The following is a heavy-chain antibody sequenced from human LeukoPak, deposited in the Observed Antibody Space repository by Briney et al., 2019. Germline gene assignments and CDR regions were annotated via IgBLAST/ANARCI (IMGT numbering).Heavy chain of an antibody. CDR3: ARTVPFLMDV. CDR1: GYTFTSYG. CDR2: ISAYNGNT. D-gene: IGHD2/OR15-2a*01. Sequence: VASVKVSCKAPGYTFTSYGISWVRQAPGQGLEWMGWISAYNGNTNYAQKLQGRVTMTTDTSTSTAYMELRSLKSDDTAVYYCARTVPFLMDVWGQGTTVTVSS. J-gene: IGHJ6*02. V-gene: IGHV1-18*01.